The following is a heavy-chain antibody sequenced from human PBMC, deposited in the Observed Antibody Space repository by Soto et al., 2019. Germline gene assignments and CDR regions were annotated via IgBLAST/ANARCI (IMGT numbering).Heavy chain of an antibody. J-gene: IGHJ3*02. CDR3: ARVVGYGFDI. Sequence: QVQLVESGGGVVQPGRSLRLSCAASGCTLSSYGMHWVRQAPGKGLEWVAVIWYDGSNKYYADSVKGRFTISRDKYKNTLYLQMSSLRAEDTAVYYCARVVGYGFDIWGQGTMVTVSS. CDR1: GCTLSSYG. D-gene: IGHD6-25*01. CDR2: IWYDGSNK. V-gene: IGHV3-33*01.